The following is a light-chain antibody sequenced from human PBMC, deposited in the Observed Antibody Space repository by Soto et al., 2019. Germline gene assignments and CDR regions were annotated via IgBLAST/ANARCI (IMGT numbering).Light chain of an antibody. J-gene: IGLJ1*01. CDR2: HVS. Sequence: QSALIQPAPVSGSPGQSLTISCPGTSGDVGAYNFVSWYQQHPVKAPKLIVYHVSDLPSVFSSRFSGSKSGNSASLTISGLHAEDEADYYCSSYAGSDTFVFGTGTKVTVL. CDR1: SGDVGAYNF. V-gene: IGLV2-14*03. CDR3: SSYAGSDTFV.